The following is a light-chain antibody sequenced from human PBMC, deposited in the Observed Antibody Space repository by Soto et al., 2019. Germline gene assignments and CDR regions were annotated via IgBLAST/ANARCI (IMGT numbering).Light chain of an antibody. CDR3: CSFADFTYV. Sequence: QSVLTQPACVSVSPGQSITGSCTGTSSDIGSYDLVSWYQQHPGTAPKLIIYEVTKRPSGVSTRFSGSKSGNTASLTISGLQAVDEADYYCCSFADFTYVFGTGTKVTVL. CDR1: SSDIGSYDL. J-gene: IGLJ1*01. CDR2: EVT. V-gene: IGLV2-23*02.